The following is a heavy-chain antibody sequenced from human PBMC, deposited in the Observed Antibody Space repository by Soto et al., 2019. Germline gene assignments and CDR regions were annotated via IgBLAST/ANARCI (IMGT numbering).Heavy chain of an antibody. Sequence: QVQLQESGPGLVKPSQTLSLTCTVSGGSISSGDDFWTWIRQPPGKGLEWIGYINYSGSTYYNPSLESRLTMSVDTSKNQFSLKLSSVTAADTAVYYCARDRAKWKDYYYYGMDVWGQGTTVTVSS. V-gene: IGHV4-30-4*01. CDR3: ARDRAKWKDYYYYGMDV. J-gene: IGHJ6*02. D-gene: IGHD1-20*01. CDR1: GGSISSGDDF. CDR2: INYSGST.